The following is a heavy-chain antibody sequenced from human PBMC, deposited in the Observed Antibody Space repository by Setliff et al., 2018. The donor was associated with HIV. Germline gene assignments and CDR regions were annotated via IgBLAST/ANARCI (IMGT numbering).Heavy chain of an antibody. V-gene: IGHV1-69*06. D-gene: IGHD4-17*01. CDR2: IIPISGAA. J-gene: IGHJ4*02. CDR3: AAYFYDYGDTFDY. CDR1: GGTFSSYA. Sequence: SVKVSCKASGGTFSSYAITWVRQAPGQGLEWMGRIIPISGAANYALKFQGKVTITADKSTSTAYMEVRSLGSEDTAVYYCAAYFYDYGDTFDYWGQGTLVTVSS.